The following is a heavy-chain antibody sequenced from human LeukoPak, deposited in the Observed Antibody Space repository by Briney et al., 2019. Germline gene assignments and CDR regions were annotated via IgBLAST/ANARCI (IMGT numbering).Heavy chain of an antibody. V-gene: IGHV4-34*01. CDR3: ARGPPYYDFWSGYYWAFDI. CDR1: GGSFSGYY. J-gene: IGHJ3*02. D-gene: IGHD3-3*01. Sequence: SETLSLTCAVYGGSFSGYYWSWIRQPPGKGLEWIGEINHSGSTNYNPSLKSRVTISVDTSKNQFSLKLSSVTAADTAVYYCARGPPYYDFWSGYYWAFDIWGQGTMVTVSS. CDR2: INHSGST.